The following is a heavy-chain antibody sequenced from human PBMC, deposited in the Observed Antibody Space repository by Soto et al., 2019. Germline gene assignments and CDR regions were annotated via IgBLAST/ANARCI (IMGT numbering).Heavy chain of an antibody. V-gene: IGHV3-33*01. Sequence: QVQLVESGGGVVQPGRSLRLSCAVSGFTFSSYGMHWVRQAPGKGLEWVAVIWYDGSNKYYADSVKGRFTISRDNSKNTLYLQMNSLRAEDTAVYYCARDRDYYDSSGYYPDAFDIWGQGTMVTVSS. D-gene: IGHD3-22*01. CDR1: GFTFSSYG. CDR2: IWYDGSNK. CDR3: ARDRDYYDSSGYYPDAFDI. J-gene: IGHJ3*02.